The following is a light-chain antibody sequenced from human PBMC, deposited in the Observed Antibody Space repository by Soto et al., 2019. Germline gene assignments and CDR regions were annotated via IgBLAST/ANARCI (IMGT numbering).Light chain of an antibody. Sequence: DIQMTHSPSTLSASVLYRVTITFRASQTISIWLAWYQQKPGKAPKLLIYKASTLKSGVPSRFSGSGSGTEFTLTISSLQPDDFATYYCQNYNSYSEEFGQGTKVDIK. CDR2: KAS. CDR1: QTISIW. J-gene: IGKJ1*01. CDR3: QNYNSYSEE. V-gene: IGKV1-5*03.